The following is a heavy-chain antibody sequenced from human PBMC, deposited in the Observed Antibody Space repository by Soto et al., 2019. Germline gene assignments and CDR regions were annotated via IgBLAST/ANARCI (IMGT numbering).Heavy chain of an antibody. J-gene: IGHJ4*02. Sequence: EVQLVESGGGLVQPGRSLRLSCVGSGFDFDDHAMSWVRQAPGKGLEWVAGISWNGAFIGYANSVRGRFTISRDDAKNSLELQMNSLRTEDTALYYCTRDIFRTITTVDVWGQGTLVTVCS. CDR1: GFDFDDHA. CDR2: ISWNGAFI. V-gene: IGHV3-9*01. CDR3: TRDIFRTITTVDV. D-gene: IGHD4-4*01.